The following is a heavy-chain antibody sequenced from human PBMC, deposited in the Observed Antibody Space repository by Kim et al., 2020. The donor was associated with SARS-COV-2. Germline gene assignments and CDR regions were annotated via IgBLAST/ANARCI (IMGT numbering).Heavy chain of an antibody. CDR3: AKDFAAVAGRENWFDP. D-gene: IGHD6-19*01. Sequence: GGSLRLSCAASGFTFSSYGMHWVRQAPGKGLEWVAVISYDGSNKYYADSVKGRFTISRDNSKNTLYLQMNSLRAEDTAVYYCAKDFAAVAGRENWFDPWGQGTLVTVSS. V-gene: IGHV3-30*18. CDR2: ISYDGSNK. J-gene: IGHJ5*02. CDR1: GFTFSSYG.